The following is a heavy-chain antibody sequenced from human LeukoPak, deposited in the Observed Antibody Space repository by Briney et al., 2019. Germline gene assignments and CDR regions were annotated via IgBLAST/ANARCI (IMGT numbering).Heavy chain of an antibody. V-gene: IGHV1-18*01. CDR1: GYTFTSYG. J-gene: IGHJ4*02. D-gene: IGHD3-22*01. Sequence: ASVKVSCKASGYTFTSYGISWVRQAPGQGLEWMGWISAYNGNTNYAQKLQGRVTMTTDTSTSTAYMELRSLRSDDTAVYYCAKSARIFGTIVVASDYWGQGTLVTVSS. CDR3: AKSARIFGTIVVASDY. CDR2: ISAYNGNT.